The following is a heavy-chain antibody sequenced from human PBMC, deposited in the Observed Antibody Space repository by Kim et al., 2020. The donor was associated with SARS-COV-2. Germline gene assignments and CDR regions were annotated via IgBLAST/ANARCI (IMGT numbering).Heavy chain of an antibody. Sequence: SETLSLTCTVSGDSIKSYYWSWVRQSPTKGLEWIGNIYYTGTTNYNPSLKSRVTISVDTSRNQFSLNLASVTTADTAVYFCARDYPSSGDAFGIWGQGTLVTVSS. CDR3: ARDYPSSGDAFGI. J-gene: IGHJ3*02. D-gene: IGHD3-10*01. CDR1: GDSIKSYY. V-gene: IGHV4-59*01. CDR2: IYYTGTT.